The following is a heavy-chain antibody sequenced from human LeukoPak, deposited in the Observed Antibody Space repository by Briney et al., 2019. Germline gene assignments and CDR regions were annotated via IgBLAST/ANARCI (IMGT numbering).Heavy chain of an antibody. V-gene: IGHV1-18*01. Sequence: ASVTVSFKASGYTFTSYGISWVRQAPGQGLEWMGWISAYNGNTNYAQKLQGRVTMTTDTSTSTAYMELRSMRSDDTAVYYCARTVSVYRTFDYWGRGTLVTVSS. CDR1: GYTFTSYG. CDR3: ARTVSVYRTFDY. D-gene: IGHD1-7*01. J-gene: IGHJ4*02. CDR2: ISAYNGNT.